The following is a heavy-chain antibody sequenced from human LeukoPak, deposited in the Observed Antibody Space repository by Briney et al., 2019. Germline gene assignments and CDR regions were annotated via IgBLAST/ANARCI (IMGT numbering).Heavy chain of an antibody. J-gene: IGHJ4*02. CDR3: ARGGRTGEFDY. CDR2: IYYSGST. D-gene: IGHD2-8*02. V-gene: IGHV4-39*01. CDR1: GGSISSSSYY. Sequence: SETLSLTCTVSGGSISSSSYYWGWIRQPPGKGLEWIGSIYYSGSTYYNPSLKSRVTMSVDTSKNQFSLKLSSVTAADTAVFYCARGGRTGEFDYWGQGTLVTVSS.